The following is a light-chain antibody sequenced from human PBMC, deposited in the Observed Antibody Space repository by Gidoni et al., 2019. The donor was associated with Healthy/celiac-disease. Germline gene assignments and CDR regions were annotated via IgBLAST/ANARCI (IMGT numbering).Light chain of an antibody. V-gene: IGKV2-28*01. CDR3: MQAPQTHT. Sequence: DMVMTQSPLSLPLTPGEPASISCRSSQSLLHSNGYNYLDSYLQKPGQSPQLLIYLSSNRDSGVPARFRGSGSGTDFTLKISRVEAEDVGVYYCMQAPQTHTFXGXTKVEIK. CDR2: LSS. J-gene: IGKJ4*01. CDR1: QSLLHSNGYNY.